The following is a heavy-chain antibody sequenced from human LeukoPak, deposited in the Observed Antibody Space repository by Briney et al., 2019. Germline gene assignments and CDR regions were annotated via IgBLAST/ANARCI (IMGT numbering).Heavy chain of an antibody. Sequence: GGSLRLSCAASGFTFSSYEMNWVRQAPGKGLEWVSCISSSGSTIYYADSVKGRFTISRDNAKNSLYLQMNSLRAEDTAVYYCARELGGYCSSTSCWDYYYGMDVWGQGTTVTVSS. V-gene: IGHV3-48*03. J-gene: IGHJ6*02. D-gene: IGHD2-2*01. CDR2: ISSSGSTI. CDR3: ARELGGYCSSTSCWDYYYGMDV. CDR1: GFTFSSYE.